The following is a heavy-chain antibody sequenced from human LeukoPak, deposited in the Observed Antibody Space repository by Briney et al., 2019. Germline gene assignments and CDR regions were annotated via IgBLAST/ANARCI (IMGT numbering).Heavy chain of an antibody. J-gene: IGHJ4*02. D-gene: IGHD6-13*01. CDR3: ARAVSSSWSFDY. CDR2: IYYSGST. V-gene: IGHV4-59*08. CDR1: GGSISSYY. Sequence: PSETLSLTCTVSGGSISSYYWSWIRQPPGKGLEWIGYIYYSGSTNYNPSLKSRVTISVDTSKNQFSLKLSSVTAADTAVYYCARAVSSSWSFDYWGQGTLVTVSS.